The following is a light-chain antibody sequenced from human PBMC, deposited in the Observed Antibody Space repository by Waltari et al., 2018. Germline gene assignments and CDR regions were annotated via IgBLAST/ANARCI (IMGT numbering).Light chain of an antibody. CDR2: KAS. CDR1: QSIVSW. CDR3: QQYFSGCT. V-gene: IGKV1-5*03. Sequence: DIQMTQSHSTLSASVGDRVTITCRASQSIVSWVAWYQQKPGKAPKLLIDKASSLQSGVPSTFSGSGSGTDFTLTISSLQPDDFATYYCQQYFSGCTFGQGTNLEIK. J-gene: IGKJ2*02.